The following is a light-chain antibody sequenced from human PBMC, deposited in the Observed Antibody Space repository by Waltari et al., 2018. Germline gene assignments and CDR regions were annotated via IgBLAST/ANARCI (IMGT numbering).Light chain of an antibody. V-gene: IGLV2-23*02. CDR3: CSYGGSFDPYLV. CDR2: EVT. J-gene: IGLJ2*01. Sequence: QSALTQPASVSGSPGQSITISCIGTSTDFGKYNLVSLYQQHPGKVPKLIIYEVTKRPSGISNRFSGSKSGSTASLTISGLQAEDEADYYCCSYGGSFDPYLVFGGGTKLTVL. CDR1: STDFGKYNL.